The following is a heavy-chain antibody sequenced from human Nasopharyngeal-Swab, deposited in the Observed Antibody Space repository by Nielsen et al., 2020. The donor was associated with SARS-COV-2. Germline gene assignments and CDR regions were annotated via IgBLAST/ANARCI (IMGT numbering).Heavy chain of an antibody. CDR2: IGTAGDT. CDR1: GFTFSSYD. CDR3: ARGGMITFGGVIADAFDI. V-gene: IGHV3-13*01. Sequence: GESLKISCAASGFTFSSYDMHWVRQATGKGLEWVSAIGTAGDTYYPGSVKGRFTISRENAKNSLYLQMYSLRAGDTAVYYCARGGMITFGGVIADAFDIWGQGTMVTVSS. J-gene: IGHJ3*02. D-gene: IGHD3-16*02.